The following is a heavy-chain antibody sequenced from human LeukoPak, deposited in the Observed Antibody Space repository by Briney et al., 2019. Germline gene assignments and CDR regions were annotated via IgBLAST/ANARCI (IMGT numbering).Heavy chain of an antibody. CDR1: GFTFSSYG. J-gene: IGHJ3*02. V-gene: IGHV3-30*02. CDR2: IWYDGNDK. Sequence: PGGSLRLSCAASGFTFSSYGMHWVRQAPGKGLEWVAFIWYDGNDKYYADSVKGRFTISRDNSKNTLYLQMNSLRAEDTAVYYCAKPARTDAFDIWGQGTMITVSS. CDR3: AKPARTDAFDI. D-gene: IGHD1-14*01.